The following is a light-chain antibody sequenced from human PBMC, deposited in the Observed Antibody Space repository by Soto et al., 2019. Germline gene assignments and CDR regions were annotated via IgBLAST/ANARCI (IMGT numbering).Light chain of an antibody. Sequence: DIQMTQSPSTLSASVGDTVTVTCRASQTISFWLAWFQQKPGKAPNLLIHGASTLAGGVPSRFGGTGSGTEFTLTITSLQPDDFATYYCQQYNSYPYTFGQGTK. CDR1: QTISFW. V-gene: IGKV1-5*01. J-gene: IGKJ2*01. CDR2: GAS. CDR3: QQYNSYPYT.